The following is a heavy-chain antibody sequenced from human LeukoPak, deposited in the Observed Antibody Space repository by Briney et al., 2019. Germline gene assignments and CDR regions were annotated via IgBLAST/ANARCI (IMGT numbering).Heavy chain of an antibody. CDR1: GGSISSYY. D-gene: IGHD1-26*01. V-gene: IGHV4-59*01. CDR2: IYYSGST. J-gene: IGHJ4*02. Sequence: SETLSLTCTVSGGSISSYYWSWIRQPPGKGLEWIGYIYYSGSTNYNPSLKSRVTISVDTSKNQFSLKLCSVTAADTAVYYCARDTGSYSFDYWGQGTLVTVSS. CDR3: ARDTGSYSFDY.